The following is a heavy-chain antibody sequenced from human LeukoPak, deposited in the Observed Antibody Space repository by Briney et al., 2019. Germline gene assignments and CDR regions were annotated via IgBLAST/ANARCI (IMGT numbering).Heavy chain of an antibody. CDR2: ISYDGSNK. CDR1: GFTFSSYV. J-gene: IGHJ4*02. V-gene: IGHV3-30*18. CDR3: AKGPQGAGGYDYDGDY. D-gene: IGHD5-12*01. Sequence: GGSLRLSCAASGFTFSSYVMHWVRQAPGKGLEWVAVISYDGSNKYYADSVKGRFTISRDNSRNTLYLQMNSLRPEDTAVYYCAKGPQGAGGYDYDGDYWGQGTLVTVSS.